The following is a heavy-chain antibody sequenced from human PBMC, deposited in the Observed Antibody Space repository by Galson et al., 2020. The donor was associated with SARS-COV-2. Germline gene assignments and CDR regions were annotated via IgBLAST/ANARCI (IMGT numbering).Heavy chain of an antibody. D-gene: IGHD5-12*01. CDR1: GDTFSSYG. V-gene: IGHV1-69*13. CDR2: IIPILGTS. Sequence: SVKVSCKASGDTFSSYGINWVRQAPGQGLEWIGGIIPILGTSNYTQKFQGRVTISADESTSTAYMGLNGLRFEDTAVYYCARAQVAAFDAFDIWGQGTVVTVSS. CDR3: ARAQVAAFDAFDI. J-gene: IGHJ3*02.